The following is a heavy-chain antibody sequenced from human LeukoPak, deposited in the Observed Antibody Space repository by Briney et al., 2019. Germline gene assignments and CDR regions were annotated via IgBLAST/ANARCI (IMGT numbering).Heavy chain of an antibody. Sequence: SETLSLTCTVSGGCISSGSYYWSWIRQPAGKGLEWIGRIYTSGSTNYNPSLKSRVTISVDTSKNQFSLKLSSVTAADTAVYYCARTDGDYAYNWFDPWGQGTLVTVSS. CDR2: IYTSGST. D-gene: IGHD4-17*01. CDR1: GGCISSGSYY. V-gene: IGHV4-61*02. J-gene: IGHJ5*02. CDR3: ARTDGDYAYNWFDP.